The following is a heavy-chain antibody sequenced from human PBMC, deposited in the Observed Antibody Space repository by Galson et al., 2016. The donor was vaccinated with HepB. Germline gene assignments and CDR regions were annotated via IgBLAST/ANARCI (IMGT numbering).Heavy chain of an antibody. D-gene: IGHD3-22*01. CDR3: ARDHDSSSGYSLFDY. CDR2: IIPIFGTA. V-gene: IGHV1-69*13. Sequence: SVKVSCKASGGTFSSYPISWVRQAPGQGLEWMGGIIPIFGTADYAQKFQGRVTITADESTSTAYMELSSLRSEDTAVYYCARDHDSSSGYSLFDYWAREPWSPSPQ. J-gene: IGHJ4*02. CDR1: GGTFSSYP.